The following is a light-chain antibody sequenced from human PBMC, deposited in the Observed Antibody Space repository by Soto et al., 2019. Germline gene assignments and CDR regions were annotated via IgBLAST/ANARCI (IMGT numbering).Light chain of an antibody. CDR1: SGHSNYA. Sequence: QLVLTQSPSASASLGASVKLTCTLSSGHSNYAIAWHQQQPEKGPRYLMKVNSDGSHIKGDGIPDRFSGSSSGAERHLTISSLQSEDEADYYCQTWDTGTGVFGGGTQLTVL. V-gene: IGLV4-69*01. CDR3: QTWDTGTGV. CDR2: VNSDGSH. J-gene: IGLJ3*02.